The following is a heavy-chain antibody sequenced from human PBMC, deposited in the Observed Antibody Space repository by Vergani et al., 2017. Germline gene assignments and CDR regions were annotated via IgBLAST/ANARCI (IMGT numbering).Heavy chain of an antibody. Sequence: QVQLVQSGAEVKKPGASVKVSCKASGYTFTSYDINWVRQATGQGLEWMGWMNPNSGNTGYAQKFQGRVTMTRNTSISTAYMELSSLRSEDTAVYYCARGEVDSEYNWFDPWGQGALVTVSS. CDR3: ARGEVDSEYNWFDP. V-gene: IGHV1-8*01. CDR1: GYTFTSYD. CDR2: MNPNSGNT. J-gene: IGHJ5*02. D-gene: IGHD5-12*01.